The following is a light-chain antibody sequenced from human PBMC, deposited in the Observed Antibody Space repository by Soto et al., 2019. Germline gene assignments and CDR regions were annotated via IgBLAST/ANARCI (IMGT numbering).Light chain of an antibody. CDR2: GAS. V-gene: IGKV3D-15*01. J-gene: IGKJ1*01. Sequence: EIVMTQSPATLSVSPGERATLSCRASQSVRSNLAWYQQKPGQTPWLLIYGASTRATGVPARFSGSGSGTEFTLTISSLQSEDFAVYYCHQYDNWPPWTFGQGTKVEIK. CDR1: QSVRSN. CDR3: HQYDNWPPWT.